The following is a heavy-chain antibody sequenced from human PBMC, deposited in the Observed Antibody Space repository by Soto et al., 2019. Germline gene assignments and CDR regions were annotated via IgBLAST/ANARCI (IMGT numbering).Heavy chain of an antibody. D-gene: IGHD3-22*01. CDR2: IYYSGTT. CDR1: GASISSYF. CDR3: GAYDSGGYI. V-gene: IGHV4-59*08. Sequence: QVQLQESGPGLVKASETLSLTCTVSGASISSYFWNWIRQSPGKGLEYIGYIYYSGTTYYNPSLRGRVTISVDTSTKQFSLKLNSVTAADTAVYDCGAYDSGGYIWGQGTLVSVSS. J-gene: IGHJ4*02.